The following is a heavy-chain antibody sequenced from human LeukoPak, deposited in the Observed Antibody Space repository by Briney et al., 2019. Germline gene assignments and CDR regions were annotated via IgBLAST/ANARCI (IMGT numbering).Heavy chain of an antibody. D-gene: IGHD3-10*01. CDR3: ARGPRFGELLWHWFDP. J-gene: IGHJ5*02. Sequence: SETLSLTCAVYGGSFSGYYWSWIRQPPGKGLEWIGEINHSGSTYYNPPLKSRVTISEDTSKNQFSLKLRSVTAADTAVYYCARGPRFGELLWHWFDPWGQGTLVTVSS. CDR2: INHSGST. CDR1: GGSFSGYY. V-gene: IGHV4-34*01.